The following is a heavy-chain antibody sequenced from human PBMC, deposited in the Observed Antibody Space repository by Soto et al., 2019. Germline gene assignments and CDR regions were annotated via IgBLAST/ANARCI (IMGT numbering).Heavy chain of an antibody. CDR1: GFTFSSYG. J-gene: IGHJ6*02. CDR3: AKDGVYSGSYYAPYYYYGMDV. D-gene: IGHD1-26*01. Sequence: PGGSLRLSCAASGFTFSSYGMHWVRQAPGKGLEWVAVISYDGSNKYYADSVKGRFTISRDNSKNTLYLQMNSLRAEDTAVYYCAKDGVYSGSYYAPYYYYGMDVWGQGTTVTVSS. CDR2: ISYDGSNK. V-gene: IGHV3-30*18.